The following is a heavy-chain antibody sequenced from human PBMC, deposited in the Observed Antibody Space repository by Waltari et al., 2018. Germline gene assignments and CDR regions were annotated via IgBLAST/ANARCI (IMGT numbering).Heavy chain of an antibody. CDR3: ARGRIVVVPAAYYYYGMDV. CDR2: IIPSRGIA. V-gene: IGHV1-69*10. Sequence: QVQLVQSGAEVKKPGSSVKVSCKASGGTFSSYAISWVRQAAGQGIEWMGGIIPSRGIANYEQKFQGRVTITADKSTSTAYMELSSLRSDDTAVYYCARGRIVVVPAAYYYYGMDVWGQGTTVTVSS. J-gene: IGHJ6*02. CDR1: GGTFSSYA. D-gene: IGHD2-2*01.